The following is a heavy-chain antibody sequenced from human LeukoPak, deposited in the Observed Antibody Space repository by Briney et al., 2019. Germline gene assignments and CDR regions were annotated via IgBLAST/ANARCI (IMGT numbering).Heavy chain of an antibody. CDR2: IYYSGIT. J-gene: IGHJ6*03. CDR3: ARHQEGMIRGVLYYMDV. CDR1: GGSISSSSYY. D-gene: IGHD3-10*01. Sequence: ETLSLTCIVSGGSISSSSYYWGWIRQPPGKGLELIGSIYYSGITYHNPSLKGRVTISVDTSNNQFSLKMSSVPDADTAVYFCARHQEGMIRGVLYYMDVWGKGTTVIISS. V-gene: IGHV4-39*01.